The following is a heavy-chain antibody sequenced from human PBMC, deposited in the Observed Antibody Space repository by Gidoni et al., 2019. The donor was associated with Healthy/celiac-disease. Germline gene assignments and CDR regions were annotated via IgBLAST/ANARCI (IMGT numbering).Heavy chain of an antibody. CDR3: AKRYSGSPTGNAFDI. J-gene: IGHJ3*02. CDR2: ISGSGGST. Sequence: EVQLVQSGRGLVQPVGALRLSCSASWFTFIRYAMSWFRQAPGKGLEWVSAISGSGGSTYYAEAVKGRFTISRDNSKNTLYRQMNSLRAEDTAVYYCAKRYSGSPTGNAFDIWGQGTMVTVSS. V-gene: IGHV3-23*04. D-gene: IGHD1-26*01. CDR1: WFTFIRYA.